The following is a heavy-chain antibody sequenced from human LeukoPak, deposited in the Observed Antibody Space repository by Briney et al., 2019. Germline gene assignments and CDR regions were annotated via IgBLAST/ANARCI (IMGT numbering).Heavy chain of an antibody. J-gene: IGHJ4*02. CDR3: ASLYCSGGSCSVDY. CDR1: GGSISSGSYY. V-gene: IGHV4-61*02. D-gene: IGHD2-15*01. CDR2: IYTSGST. Sequence: PSGTLSLTCAVSGGSISSGSYYWSWIRQPAGKGLEWIGRIYTSGSTNYNPSLKSRVTISVDTSKNQFSLKLSSVTAADTAVYYCASLYCSGGSCSVDYWGQGTLVTVSS.